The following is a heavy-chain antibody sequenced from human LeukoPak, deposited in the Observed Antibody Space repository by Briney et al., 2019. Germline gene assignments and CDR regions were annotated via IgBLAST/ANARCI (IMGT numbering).Heavy chain of an antibody. CDR2: IYYSGSP. CDR1: GGSISSYY. V-gene: IGHV4-59*08. J-gene: IGHJ6*02. Sequence: SQTLSLTCTVSGGSISSYYWSWIRQPPGKGLESIGYIYYSGSPNYNPSLKSRVTISVDTSKNQFSLKLSSVTAADTAVYYCARTLDYYYGMDVWGQGTTVTVSS. CDR3: ARTLDYYYGMDV.